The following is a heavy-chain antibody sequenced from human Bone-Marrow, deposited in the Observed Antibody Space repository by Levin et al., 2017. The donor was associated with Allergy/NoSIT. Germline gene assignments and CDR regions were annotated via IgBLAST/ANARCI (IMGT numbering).Heavy chain of an antibody. D-gene: IGHD4-17*01. Sequence: KYGESLKISCQGSGYSFTSYWIGWVRRVPGKGLEWMGIIFPRDSDTIYSPSFQGQVTISADKSAATAYLQWSTLKASDTAMYYCARHEGSSVTTHIDHWGQGTLVTVSS. CDR3: ARHEGSSVTTHIDH. CDR2: IFPRDSDT. V-gene: IGHV5-51*01. J-gene: IGHJ4*02. CDR1: GYSFTSYW.